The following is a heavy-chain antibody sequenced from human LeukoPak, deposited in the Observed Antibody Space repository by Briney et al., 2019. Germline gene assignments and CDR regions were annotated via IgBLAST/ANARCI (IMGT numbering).Heavy chain of an antibody. CDR2: IYYSGST. CDR3: ARVGSRTMIEGAFDI. D-gene: IGHD3-22*01. CDR1: GGSISSYY. V-gene: IGHV4-59*01. Sequence: SESLSLTCTVSGGSISSYYWSWIRPPPGKGMEWNGYIYYSGSTYYNPFLKSRVTISVDTSKDQFSLKLSSVTAADTAVYYCARVGSRTMIEGAFDIWGQGTMVTVSS. J-gene: IGHJ3*02.